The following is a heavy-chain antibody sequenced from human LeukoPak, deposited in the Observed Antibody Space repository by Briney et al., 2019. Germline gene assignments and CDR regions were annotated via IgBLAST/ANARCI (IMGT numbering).Heavy chain of an antibody. CDR1: GFTFSSSA. CDR2: ISGSGGST. D-gene: IGHD3-10*01. V-gene: IGHV3-23*01. CDR3: AKDLVYYYGSGSYRYFDY. J-gene: IGHJ4*02. Sequence: GGSLRLSCAASGFTFSSSAMSWVRQAPGKGREGVAAISGSGGSTYYADSVKGRFTISRDNSKNTLYLQMNSLRAEDTAVYYCAKDLVYYYGSGSYRYFDYWGQGTLVTVSS.